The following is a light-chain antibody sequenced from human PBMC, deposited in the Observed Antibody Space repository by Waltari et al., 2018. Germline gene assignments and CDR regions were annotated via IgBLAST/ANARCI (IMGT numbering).Light chain of an antibody. CDR2: DED. J-gene: IGLJ1*01. V-gene: IGLV3-19*01. CDR3: NTRDISGDHLV. CDR1: GLRTFY. Sequence: SSEMTQEPAVSVALGQTVRITCQGGGLRTFYANWYQQKPGQAPLLVIYDEDNRPSGIPDRFSGSRSGKTAFLTISGAQAEDEADYYCNTRDISGDHLVFGSGTKVTVL.